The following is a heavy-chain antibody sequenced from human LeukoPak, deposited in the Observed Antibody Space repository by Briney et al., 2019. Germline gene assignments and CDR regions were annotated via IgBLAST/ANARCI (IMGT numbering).Heavy chain of an antibody. Sequence: SETLSLTCVVSGDPISSDGYSWSWIRQPPGKGLEWIGYIYYSGNTNYNPSLKSQVTISVDTSKNQFSLKLTSVTAADTAVYYCARASRGHDYWGQGTLVTVSS. J-gene: IGHJ4*02. CDR2: IYYSGNT. CDR1: GDPISSDGYS. V-gene: IGHV4-61*08. CDR3: ARASRGHDY. D-gene: IGHD3-10*01.